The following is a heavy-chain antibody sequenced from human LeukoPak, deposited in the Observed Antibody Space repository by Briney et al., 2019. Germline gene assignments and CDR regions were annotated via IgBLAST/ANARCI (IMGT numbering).Heavy chain of an antibody. V-gene: IGHV7-4-1*02. CDR1: GYTFTSYA. D-gene: IGHD3-3*01. CDR3: AREGSVVYDFWSGKYYYYGMDV. CDR2: INTNTGNP. J-gene: IGHJ6*02. Sequence: ASVKVSCTASGYTFTSYAMNWVRQAPGQGLEWMGWINTNTGNPTYAQGFTGRFVFSLDTSVSTAYLQISSLKAEDTAVYYCAREGSVVYDFWSGKYYYYGMDVWGQGTTVTVSS.